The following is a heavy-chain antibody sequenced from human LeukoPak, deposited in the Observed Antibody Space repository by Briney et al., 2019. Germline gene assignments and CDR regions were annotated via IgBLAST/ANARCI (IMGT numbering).Heavy chain of an antibody. V-gene: IGHV4-59*01. D-gene: IGHD4-11*01. Sequence: SETLSLTCSVSGGSINTTYWSWIRQPPGRGLEWIGSIHYSGSTNYNSSLKSRVAMSVDTSRNQFSLKLSSVTAADTAVYYCARAQVDYNNGPGSRGYYSYGMDVWGRGTTVTVSS. J-gene: IGHJ6*02. CDR3: ARAQVDYNNGPGSRGYYSYGMDV. CDR2: IHYSGST. CDR1: GGSINTTY.